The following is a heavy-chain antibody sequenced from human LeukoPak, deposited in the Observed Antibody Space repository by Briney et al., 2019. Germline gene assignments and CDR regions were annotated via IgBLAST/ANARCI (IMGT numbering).Heavy chain of an antibody. J-gene: IGHJ4*02. CDR2: VSSDGNSK. Sequence: PGWSLRLSCAASGFTFSNYAMHWVRQAPGKGLEWVAVVSSDGNSKYYADSMKGRFTISRDNSKNTLYLQINSLRADDTTVFYCAKDGGRAAAGTVDSWGQGALVTVSS. CDR1: GFTFSNYA. D-gene: IGHD6-13*01. V-gene: IGHV3-30*18. CDR3: AKDGGRAAAGTVDS.